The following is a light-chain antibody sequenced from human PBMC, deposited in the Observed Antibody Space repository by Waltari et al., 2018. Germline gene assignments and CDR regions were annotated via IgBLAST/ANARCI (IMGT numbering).Light chain of an antibody. CDR3: QQSYSTPQVN. Sequence: DIQMTQSPSSLSASVGDRVTITCRASQSISSYLNWYQQKPGKAPKLLIYAASSLQSGVPSRVSGSGSGTDFTLTISSLQPEDCATYYCQQSYSTPQVNCGQGTRLEIK. CDR1: QSISSY. V-gene: IGKV1-39*01. CDR2: AAS. J-gene: IGKJ5*01.